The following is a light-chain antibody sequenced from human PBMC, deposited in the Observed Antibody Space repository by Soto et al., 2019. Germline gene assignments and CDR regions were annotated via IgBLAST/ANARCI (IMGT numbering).Light chain of an antibody. J-gene: IGLJ1*01. CDR1: SSDVGGYNY. CDR3: SSYTSSNPYV. Sequence: QSALTQPASVSGSPGQSITISCTGTSSDVGGYNYVSWYQQHPGKAPKLIIYEVSNRPSGVSNRFSGYKSDNTASLTISGLQAEDEADYYCSSYTSSNPYVFGTGTKVTVL. V-gene: IGLV2-14*01. CDR2: EVS.